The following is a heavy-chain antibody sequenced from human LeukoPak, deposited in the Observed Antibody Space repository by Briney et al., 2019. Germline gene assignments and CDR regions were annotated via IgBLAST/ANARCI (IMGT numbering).Heavy chain of an antibody. CDR2: IYYSGST. Sequence: SETLSLTCTVSGGSISSSSYYWGWIRQPPGKGLEWIGSIYYSGSTYYNPSLKSRVTISVDTSKNQFSLKLSSVTAADTAVYYCARDLSVGYGSGFDPWGQGTLVTVSS. J-gene: IGHJ5*02. CDR1: GGSISSSSYY. D-gene: IGHD3-10*01. V-gene: IGHV4-39*07. CDR3: ARDLSVGYGSGFDP.